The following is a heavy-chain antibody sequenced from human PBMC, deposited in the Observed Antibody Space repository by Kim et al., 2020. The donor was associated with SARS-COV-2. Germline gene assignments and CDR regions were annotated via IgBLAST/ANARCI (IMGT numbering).Heavy chain of an antibody. Sequence: GGSLRLSCEASGFTFSGYLLGWVRQAPGKGLDWVANIGQGGIETRYMASVNGRFTISRDDAKNSLFLQMNSLTVEDTAVYYCARAARRAYGPYYSWGQGTLVSVSS. CDR1: GFTFSGYL. CDR2: IGQGGIET. D-gene: IGHD3-10*01. J-gene: IGHJ4*02. CDR3: ARAARRAYGPYYS. V-gene: IGHV3-7*05.